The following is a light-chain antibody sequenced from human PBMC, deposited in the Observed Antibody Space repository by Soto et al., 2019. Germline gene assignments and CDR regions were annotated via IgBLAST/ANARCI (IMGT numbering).Light chain of an antibody. J-gene: IGLJ2*01. V-gene: IGLV2-11*01. CDR1: SSDVGGYNY. CDR2: DVN. CDR3: CSFTGTNTLV. Sequence: QSALTQPRSVSGSPGQSVTISCTGTSSDVGGYNYVSWYQQHPGNAPKVMIYDVNKRPSGVADRFSGSKSGNTASLTISGLQAEDEADYYCCSFTGTNTLVFGGGTKLTVL.